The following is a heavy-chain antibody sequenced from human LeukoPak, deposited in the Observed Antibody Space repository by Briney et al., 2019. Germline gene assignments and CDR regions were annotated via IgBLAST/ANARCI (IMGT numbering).Heavy chain of an antibody. J-gene: IGHJ4*02. CDR3: ARDRADWPAIDY. V-gene: IGHV3-23*01. CDR1: GFTFSSYG. CDR2: ISGSGGST. D-gene: IGHD3-9*01. Sequence: GGTLRLSCAASGFTFSSYGMSWVRQAPGKGLEWVSAISGSGGSTYYADSVKGRFTISRDNGKNSLYLQMNSLRAEDTAVYYCARDRADWPAIDYWGQGTVVTVSS.